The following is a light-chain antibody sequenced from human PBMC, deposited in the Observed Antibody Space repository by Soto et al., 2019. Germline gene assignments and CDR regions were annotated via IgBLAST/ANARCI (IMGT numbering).Light chain of an antibody. CDR2: GAS. CDR1: QSVSSSY. Sequence: IVLTQSPGTLSLSPGERATLSCRASQSVSSSYLAWYQQKPGQAPRLLIYGASSRAAGIPDRFSGSVSGTDFTLTISRLEPEDFAVYYCQQYGSSLYTFGQGTKLEIK. CDR3: QQYGSSLYT. J-gene: IGKJ2*01. V-gene: IGKV3-20*01.